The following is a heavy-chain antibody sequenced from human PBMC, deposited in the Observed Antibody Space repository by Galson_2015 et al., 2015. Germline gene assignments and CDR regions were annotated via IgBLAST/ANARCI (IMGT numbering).Heavy chain of an antibody. Sequence: SVKVSCKASGGTFSSYAISWVRQAPGQGLEWMGGIIPIFGTANYAQKFQGRVTITADESTSTAYMELSSLRSEDTAVYYCARDVRAYDSSGYYYGYWGQGTLVTVSS. D-gene: IGHD3-22*01. CDR1: GGTFSSYA. J-gene: IGHJ4*02. CDR2: IIPIFGTA. V-gene: IGHV1-69*13. CDR3: ARDVRAYDSSGYYYGY.